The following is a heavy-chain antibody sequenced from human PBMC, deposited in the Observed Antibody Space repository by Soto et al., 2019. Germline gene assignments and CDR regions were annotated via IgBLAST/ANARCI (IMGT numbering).Heavy chain of an antibody. CDR3: ARENSYCGY. CDR2: ISAYNANA. Sequence: QIQLLQSGAEVKKPGASVKVTCKASGYTFRNFGISWVRQAPGQGLEWMGWISAYNANANYAQKFQGRLTMTADTSTSTAYMELRSLRSDDTAVYYCARENSYCGYWGQGTLVTVSS. V-gene: IGHV1-18*01. CDR1: GYTFRNFG. J-gene: IGHJ4*02.